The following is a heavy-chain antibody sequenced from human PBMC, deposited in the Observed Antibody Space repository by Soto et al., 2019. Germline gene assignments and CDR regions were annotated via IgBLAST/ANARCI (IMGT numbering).Heavy chain of an antibody. CDR1: GYTFTSYD. V-gene: IGHV1-8*01. D-gene: IGHD6-13*01. CDR3: ARVWAAAGYYYYYYGMYV. J-gene: IGHJ6*02. CDR2: MNPNSGNT. Sequence: QVQLVQSGAEVKKPGASVKVSCKASGYTFTSYDINWVRQATGQGLEWMGWMNPNSGNTGYAQKFPGIVTMTRNTSISTAYMELSILRSEDTAVYYCARVWAAAGYYYYYYGMYVWGQGTTVTVSS.